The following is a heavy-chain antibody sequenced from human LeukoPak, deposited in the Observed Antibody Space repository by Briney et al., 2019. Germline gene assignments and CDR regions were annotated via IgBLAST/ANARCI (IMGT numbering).Heavy chain of an antibody. D-gene: IGHD3-22*01. CDR3: AREGGSAPREIVVVMPFDY. J-gene: IGHJ4*02. CDR1: GFTFDDYA. CDR2: ISWDGGST. V-gene: IGHV3-43D*03. Sequence: GGSLRLSCAASGFTFDDYAMHWVRQAPGKGLEWVSLISWDGGSTYYADSVKGRFTISRDNSKNTLYLQMNSLRAEDTAVYYCAREGGSAPREIVVVMPFDYWGQGTLVTVSS.